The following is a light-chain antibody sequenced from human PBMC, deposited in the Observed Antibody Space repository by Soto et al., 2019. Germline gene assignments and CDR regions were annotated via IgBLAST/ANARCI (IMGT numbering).Light chain of an antibody. V-gene: IGLV2-8*01. CDR2: EVN. CDR1: SSDVGGYNY. J-gene: IGLJ1*01. Sequence: QSVLTQPPSASGSPGQSVAISCTGTSSDVGGYNYVSWYQQHPGKAPKLMIYEVNKRPSGVPDRFSGSKSGNTASLTVSGLQAEDEGDYYSSSYAGSSNVFGTGTKVTV. CDR3: SSYAGSSNV.